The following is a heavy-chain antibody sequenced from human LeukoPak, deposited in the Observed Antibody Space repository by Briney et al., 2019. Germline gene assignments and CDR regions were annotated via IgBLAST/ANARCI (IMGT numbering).Heavy chain of an antibody. V-gene: IGHV4-30-4*08. J-gene: IGHJ4*02. CDR3: ARPPWFWEVEDY. CDR2: IYYSGST. CDR1: GGSISSGDYY. D-gene: IGHD3-10*01. Sequence: PSETLSLTCTVSGGSISSGDYYWSWIRQPPGKGLEWIGYIYYSGSTYYNPSLKSRVTISVDTSKNQFSLKLSSVTAADTAVYYCARPPWFWEVEDYWGQGTLVTVSS.